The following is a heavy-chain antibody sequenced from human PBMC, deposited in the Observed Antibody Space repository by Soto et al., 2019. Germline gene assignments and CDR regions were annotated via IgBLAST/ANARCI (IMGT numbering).Heavy chain of an antibody. J-gene: IGHJ4*02. CDR1: GYTFASYG. CDR3: ASDVRGGNLAY. V-gene: IGHV1-18*01. D-gene: IGHD1-26*01. CDR2: ISAYNGNT. Sequence: GASVKVSCKASGYTFASYGISWVRQAPGQGLEWMGWISAYNGNTNYAQKLQGRVTMTTDTSTSTAYMELRSLRSDDTAVYYCASDVRGGNLAYWGQGTLVTVSS.